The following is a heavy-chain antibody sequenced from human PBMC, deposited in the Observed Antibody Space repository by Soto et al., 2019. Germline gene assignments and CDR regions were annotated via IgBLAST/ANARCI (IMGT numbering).Heavy chain of an antibody. Sequence: PGGSVRLSCAASGFTFSSYGMHWVRQAPGKGLEWVAVIWYDGSNKYYADSVKGRFTISRDNSKNTLYLQMNSLRAEDTAVYYCARDSGLGSGYAFDYWGQGTLVTVSS. CDR3: ARDSGLGSGYAFDY. CDR1: GFTFSSYG. CDR2: IWYDGSNK. V-gene: IGHV3-33*01. J-gene: IGHJ4*02. D-gene: IGHD3-22*01.